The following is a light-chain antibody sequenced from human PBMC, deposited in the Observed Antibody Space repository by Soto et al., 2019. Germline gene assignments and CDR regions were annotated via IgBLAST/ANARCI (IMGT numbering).Light chain of an antibody. J-gene: IGLJ1*01. V-gene: IGLV2-14*03. CDR3: GSYTASSTQV. CDR1: SSDVGDYAS. Sequence: QSVLTQAASVSGTPGQSITISCPGTSSDVGDYASVSWYQQHPGKAPKLMIYDVSNRPSGVSDRFSGSKSGNTASLTISGLQAEDEADYYCGSYTASSTQVFGTGTKVTVL. CDR2: DVS.